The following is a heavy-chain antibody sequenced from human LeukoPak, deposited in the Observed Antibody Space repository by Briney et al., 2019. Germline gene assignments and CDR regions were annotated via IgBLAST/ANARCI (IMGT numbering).Heavy chain of an antibody. D-gene: IGHD3-9*01. CDR3: AKEIYDILTGFNWFDP. CDR1: GFTFSSYA. J-gene: IGHJ5*02. Sequence: PGRSLRLSCAASGFTFSSYAMSWVRQAPGKGLEWVSAISGSGGSTYYADSVKGRFTISRDNSKNTLYLQMNSLRAEDTAVYYCAKEIYDILTGFNWFDPWGQGTLVTVSS. V-gene: IGHV3-23*01. CDR2: ISGSGGST.